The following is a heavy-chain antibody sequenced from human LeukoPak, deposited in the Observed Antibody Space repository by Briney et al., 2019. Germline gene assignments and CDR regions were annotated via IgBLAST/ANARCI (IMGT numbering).Heavy chain of an antibody. J-gene: IGHJ4*02. CDR3: ARQSVTDFDY. V-gene: IGHV4-59*08. Sequence: SETLSLTCTVSGGSISSYYWSWIRQPPGKGLEWIGYIYYSGSTNYNPSLKSRVTISVDTSKNQFSLKLSSVTAADTAVYYCARQSVTDFDYWGQGTLVTVSS. CDR1: GGSISSYY. CDR2: IYYSGST. D-gene: IGHD5-18*01.